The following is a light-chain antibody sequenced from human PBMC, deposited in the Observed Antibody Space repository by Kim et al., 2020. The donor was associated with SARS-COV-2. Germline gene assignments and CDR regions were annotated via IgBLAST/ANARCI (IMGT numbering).Light chain of an antibody. CDR3: QTWGSDFVV. V-gene: IGLV4-69*02. CDR2: LNSDGSH. CDR1: SEHSSYT. J-gene: IGLJ2*01. Sequence: PVLTQSPSASASLGASVKVTCTLSSEHSSYTIAWHQQEPQKGPRYLMRLNSDGSHNKGDGIPDRFSGSSSGAERYLTISSLQSEDEADYYCQTWGSDFVVFGGGTKLTVL.